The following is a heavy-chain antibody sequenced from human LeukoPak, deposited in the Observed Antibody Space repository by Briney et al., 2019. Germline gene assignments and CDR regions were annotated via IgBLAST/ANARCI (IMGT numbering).Heavy chain of an antibody. Sequence: GESLKISCKGSGYSFTSYWIGWVRQMPGKGLEWMGIIYPGDSDTRYSPSFQGQVTISADKSISTAYLQWSSLKASDTAMYYCGRRGYSGQAPLYGMDVWGQGTTVTVSS. CDR1: GYSFTSYW. CDR2: IYPGDSDT. J-gene: IGHJ6*02. V-gene: IGHV5-51*01. D-gene: IGHD1-26*01. CDR3: GRRGYSGQAPLYGMDV.